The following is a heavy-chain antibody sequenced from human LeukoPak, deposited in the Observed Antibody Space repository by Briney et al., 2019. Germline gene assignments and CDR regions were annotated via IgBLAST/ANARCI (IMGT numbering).Heavy chain of an antibody. CDR2: IKQDGSEK. J-gene: IGHJ6*02. Sequence: GGSLRLSCAASGFTSSSYWTSWVRQAPGKGLEWVANIKQDGSEKYYVDSVKGRFTISRDNAKNSLYLQMNSLRAEDTAVYYRATVLSGGSYYYGMDVWGQGTTVTVSS. CDR1: GFTSSSYW. CDR3: ATVLSGGSYYYGMDV. D-gene: IGHD1-26*01. V-gene: IGHV3-7*03.